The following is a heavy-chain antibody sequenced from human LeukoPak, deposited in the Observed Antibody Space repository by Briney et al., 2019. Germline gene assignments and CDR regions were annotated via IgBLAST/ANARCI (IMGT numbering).Heavy chain of an antibody. D-gene: IGHD4-23*01. J-gene: IGHJ4*02. Sequence: ASVKVSCKASGYTFTSYYMHWVRQAPGQGLEWMGIINPSGGSTSYAQKFQGRVTMTRDTSTSTVYMELSSLRSEDTAVYYCARGPPLDDYGGNWGVGSGYWGQGTLVTVSS. CDR2: INPSGGST. CDR3: ARGPPLDDYGGNWGVGSGY. CDR1: GYTFTSYY. V-gene: IGHV1-46*01.